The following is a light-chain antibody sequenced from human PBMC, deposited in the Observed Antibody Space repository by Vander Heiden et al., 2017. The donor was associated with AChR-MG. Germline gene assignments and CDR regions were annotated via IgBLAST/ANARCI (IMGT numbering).Light chain of an antibody. Sequence: QSALTQPRSVSGSPGQSVTISCTGTSSDVGGYNYVSWYQQHPGKAPKLMIYDVSKRPSGVPERFSGSKSGNTASLTISGLQAEDEADYYCCSYAGSYTPLVVFGGGTKLTVL. V-gene: IGLV2-11*01. CDR2: DVS. CDR3: CSYAGSYTPLVV. J-gene: IGLJ2*01. CDR1: SSDVGGYNY.